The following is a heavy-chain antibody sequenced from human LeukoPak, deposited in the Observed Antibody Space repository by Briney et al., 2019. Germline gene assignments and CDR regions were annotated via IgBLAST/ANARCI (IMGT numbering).Heavy chain of an antibody. CDR3: ARDGVTISSSWFDP. V-gene: IGHV4-59*12. J-gene: IGHJ5*02. CDR2: IYYSGNT. CDR1: GGSISSYY. Sequence: SETLSLTCTVSGGSISSYYWSWIRQPPGKGLEWIGYIYYSGNTNYNPSLKSRVTISVDTSKNQFSLKLASVTAADTAVYYCARDGVTISSSWFDPWGQGTLVTVSS. D-gene: IGHD4-11*01.